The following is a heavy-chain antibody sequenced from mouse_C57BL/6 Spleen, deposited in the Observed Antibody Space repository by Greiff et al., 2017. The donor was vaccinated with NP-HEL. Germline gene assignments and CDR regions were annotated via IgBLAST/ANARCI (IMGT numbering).Heavy chain of an antibody. CDR1: GFTFTDYY. CDR3: ARSLYDYMYYFDY. CDR2: IRNKANGYTT. D-gene: IGHD2-4*01. J-gene: IGHJ2*01. Sequence: EVKLVESGGGLVQPGGSLSLSCAASGFTFTDYYMSWVRQPPGKALEWLGFIRNKANGYTTEYSASVKGRFTISRDNSQSILYLQMDALRAEDSATYYCARSLYDYMYYFDYWGQGTTLTVSS. V-gene: IGHV7-3*01.